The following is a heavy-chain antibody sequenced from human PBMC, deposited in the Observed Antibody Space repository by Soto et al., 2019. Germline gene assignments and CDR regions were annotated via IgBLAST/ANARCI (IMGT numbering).Heavy chain of an antibody. V-gene: IGHV3-21*01. J-gene: IGHJ5*01. CDR2: ITTGNDYI. CDR3: ARDSYSSLFDS. Sequence: GGSLRLSCVASGFTLSSFSMSWVRQTPGKGLEWVSSITTGNDYISYADSVKGRFTISRDNDKNSLFLQMNSLRAEDTALYFCARDSYSSLFDSWGQGTLVTVSS. D-gene: IGHD6-19*01. CDR1: GFTLSSFS.